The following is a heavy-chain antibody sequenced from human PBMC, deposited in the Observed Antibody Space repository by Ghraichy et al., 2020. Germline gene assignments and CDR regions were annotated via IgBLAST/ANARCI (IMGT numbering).Heavy chain of an antibody. CDR1: GFTFSGYW. Sequence: GGSLRLSCAASGFTFSGYWMAWVRQAPGKGLEWVANINQDGSERYYVGSVKGRFTISRDNAKNSLYLQMNSLRAEDTAVYYCARDDSGANDYWGQGSLVTVSS. D-gene: IGHD6-19*01. J-gene: IGHJ4*02. CDR3: ARDDSGANDY. CDR2: INQDGSER. V-gene: IGHV3-7*03.